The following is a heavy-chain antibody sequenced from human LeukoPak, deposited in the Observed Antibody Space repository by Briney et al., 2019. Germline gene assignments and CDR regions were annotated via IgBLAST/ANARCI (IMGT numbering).Heavy chain of an antibody. CDR1: DASMSSHY. V-gene: IGHV4-59*11. CDR2: VFSTGDT. J-gene: IGHJ6*03. CDR3: ARGVYNYYYMDV. Sequence: SETLSLTCIVSDASMSSHYWIWVRQPPGRGLEWIGFVFSTGDTTYSPSLKSRVTISVDMSENQFSLKLNSVTAADTAVYYCARGVYNYYYMDVWGRGATVTVSS.